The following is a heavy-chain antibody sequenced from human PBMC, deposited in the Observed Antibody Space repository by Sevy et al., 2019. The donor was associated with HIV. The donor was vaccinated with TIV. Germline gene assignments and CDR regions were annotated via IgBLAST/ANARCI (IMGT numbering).Heavy chain of an antibody. CDR2: ISSSGSTI. CDR3: TRLYYGDSKPGAFDI. CDR1: GFTFSDYY. J-gene: IGHJ3*02. Sequence: GGSLRLSCAASGFTFSDYYMSWIRQAPGKGLEWVSYISSSGSTIYYADSVKGRFTISRDNAKNSLYLQMNSLRAEDTAVYYCTRLYYGDSKPGAFDIWGQGTMVTVSS. D-gene: IGHD4-17*01. V-gene: IGHV3-11*01.